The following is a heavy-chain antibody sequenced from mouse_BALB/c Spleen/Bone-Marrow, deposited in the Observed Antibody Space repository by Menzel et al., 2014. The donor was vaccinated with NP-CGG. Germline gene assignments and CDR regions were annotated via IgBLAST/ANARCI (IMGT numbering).Heavy chain of an antibody. V-gene: IGHV7-3*02. CDR3: ARDNGSSPSYWFFNV. J-gene: IGHJ1*01. CDR1: GFTFXDYY. Sequence: EVMLVESGGGLVQPGGSLRLSCATSGFTFXDYYMTWVRQPSGKAPEWLSFIRNEANGYTTEYSASVKGRLTISRDNSQSILYLQMNTLRPEDSATYYCARDNGSSPSYWFFNVWGAGTTVTVSS. D-gene: IGHD1-1*01. CDR2: IRNEANGYTT.